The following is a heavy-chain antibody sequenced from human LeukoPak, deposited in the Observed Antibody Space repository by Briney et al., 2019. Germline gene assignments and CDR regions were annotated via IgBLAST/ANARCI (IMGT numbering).Heavy chain of an antibody. Sequence: QSGGSLRLSCAASGFTFSSYGMHWVRQAPGKGLEWVAFIRYDGSNKYYADSVKGRFTISRDNSKNTLYLQMNSLRAEDTAVYYCAKHPYCSSTSCYFDYWGQGTLVTVSS. CDR2: IRYDGSNK. D-gene: IGHD2-2*01. J-gene: IGHJ4*02. CDR3: AKHPYCSSTSCYFDY. V-gene: IGHV3-30*02. CDR1: GFTFSSYG.